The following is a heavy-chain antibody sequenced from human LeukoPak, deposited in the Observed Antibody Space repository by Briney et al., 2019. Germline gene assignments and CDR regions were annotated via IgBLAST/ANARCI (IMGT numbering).Heavy chain of an antibody. Sequence: GGSLSPSCAASGFTFSSYWMSWVRQDPGKGLEWVAKIKKDGSEKYYVDSVKGRFTISRDNAKNSLYLQMNSLRAEDTAVYYCARIGMVRGVTNYYYYGMDVWGQGTTVTVSS. CDR1: GFTFSSYW. CDR3: ARIGMVRGVTNYYYYGMDV. V-gene: IGHV3-7*01. CDR2: IKKDGSEK. D-gene: IGHD3-10*01. J-gene: IGHJ6*02.